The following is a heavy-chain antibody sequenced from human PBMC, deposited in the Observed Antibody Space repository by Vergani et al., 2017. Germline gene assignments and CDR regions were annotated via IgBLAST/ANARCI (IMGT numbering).Heavy chain of an antibody. D-gene: IGHD5-24*01. CDR1: GFTFSSYG. V-gene: IGHV3-33*01. J-gene: IGHJ4*02. CDR3: ASLTKSGDGYDGNPR. CDR2: IWYDGSNK. Sequence: QVQLVESGGGVVQPGRSLRLSCAASGFTFSSYGMHWVRQAPGKGLEWVAVIWYDGSNKYYADSVKGRFTISRDNSKNTLYLQMNSLRAEDTAVYYCASLTKSGDGYDGNPRWGQGTLVTVSS.